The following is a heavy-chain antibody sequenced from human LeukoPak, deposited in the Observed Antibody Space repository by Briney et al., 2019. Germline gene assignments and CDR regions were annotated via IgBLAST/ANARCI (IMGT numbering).Heavy chain of an antibody. CDR3: ARGETYSSSWYYFDY. Sequence: PGGSLRLSCAASGFTFSDYYMSWIRQAPGKGLEWVSYISSSGSTIYYADSVKGRFTISRDNAKNSLYLQMNSLRAEDTAVYYCARGETYSSSWYYFDYWGQGTLVTVSS. CDR2: ISSSGSTI. CDR1: GFTFSDYY. D-gene: IGHD6-13*01. J-gene: IGHJ4*02. V-gene: IGHV3-11*01.